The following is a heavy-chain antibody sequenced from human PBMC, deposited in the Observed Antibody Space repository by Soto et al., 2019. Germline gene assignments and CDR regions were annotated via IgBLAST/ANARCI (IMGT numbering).Heavy chain of an antibody. CDR2: IYHSGST. D-gene: IGHD3-16*02. CDR3: ARGIPTKSSEQVRASSRSPCSYGY. CDR1: GGSISSGGYS. V-gene: IGHV4-30-2*01. J-gene: IGHJ4*02. Sequence: SETLSLTCAVSGGSISSGGYSWSWIRQPPGKGLEWIGYIYHSGSTYYNPSLKSRVTISVDRSKNQFSLKLSSVTAADTAVYYCARGIPTKSSEQVRASSRSPCSYGYWGQGTLVTVSS.